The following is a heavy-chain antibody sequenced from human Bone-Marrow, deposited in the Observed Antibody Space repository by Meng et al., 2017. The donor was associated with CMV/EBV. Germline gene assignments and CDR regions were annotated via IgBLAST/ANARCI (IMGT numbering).Heavy chain of an antibody. D-gene: IGHD1-26*01. J-gene: IGHJ4*02. V-gene: IGHV4-61*01. Sequence: SETLSLTCPVSGGSVSIGRYYWSWIRQPPGKGLEWIGYIYYSGSTNYNPSLKSRVTISVDTSENQFSLKLSSVTAADTAVYYCARLKWEPGTYYFDYWGQATLVTVSS. CDR2: IYYSGST. CDR3: ARLKWEPGTYYFDY. CDR1: GGSVSIGRYY.